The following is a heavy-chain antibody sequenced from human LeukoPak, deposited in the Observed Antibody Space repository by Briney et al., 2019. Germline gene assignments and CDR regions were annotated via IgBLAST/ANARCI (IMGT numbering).Heavy chain of an antibody. CDR3: ARRAYSGDADLKQEP. CDR2: IIPIFGIA. J-gene: IGHJ5*02. D-gene: IGHD5-12*01. V-gene: IGHV1-69*04. Sequence: SVKVSCKSSGGTFSNHAISWVRQAPGQGLAWMGRIIPIFGIANYAQKFQGRVTITADKDASTAYMELSSLRSEDTAVYYCARRAYSGDADLKQEPWGQGTLVTVSS. CDR1: GGTFSNHA.